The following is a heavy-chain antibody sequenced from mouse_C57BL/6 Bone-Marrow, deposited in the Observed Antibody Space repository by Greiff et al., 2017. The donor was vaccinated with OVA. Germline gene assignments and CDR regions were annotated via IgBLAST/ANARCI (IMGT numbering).Heavy chain of an antibody. CDR3: ARASYYYVYYFDY. J-gene: IGHJ2*01. Sequence: DVKVEESGGGLVKPGGSLKLSCAASGFTFSSYAMSWVRQTPEKRLEWVATISDGGSYTYYPDNVKGRFTISRDNAKNNLYLQMSHLKSEDTAMYYCARASYYYVYYFDYWGQGTTLTVSS. CDR1: GFTFSSYA. CDR2: ISDGGSYT. D-gene: IGHD1-1*01. V-gene: IGHV5-4*03.